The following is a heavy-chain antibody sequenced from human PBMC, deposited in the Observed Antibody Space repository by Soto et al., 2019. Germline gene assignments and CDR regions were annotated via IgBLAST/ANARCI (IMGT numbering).Heavy chain of an antibody. CDR1: GGSISSSNW. V-gene: IGHV4-4*02. CDR2: VYHSGST. D-gene: IGHD2-2*01. Sequence: SETMSLTCAVSGGSISSSNWWTWVRQPPGKGLEWIGEVYHSGSTYYNPSLESRVTISVDRSKNQFSLKLSSVTAADTAVYYCARVPDRWGQGALVTVSS. J-gene: IGHJ5*02. CDR3: ARVPDR.